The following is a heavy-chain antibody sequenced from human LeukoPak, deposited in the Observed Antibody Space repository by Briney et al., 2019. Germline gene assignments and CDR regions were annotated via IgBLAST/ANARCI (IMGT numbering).Heavy chain of an antibody. D-gene: IGHD3-22*01. Sequence: PGGSLRLSCAASGFTFSSYAMSWVRQAPGKGLEWVSAISGSGGSTYYADSVKGRFTISRDNSKNTLYLQMNSLRAEDTAVYYCAKVSYYYDSSGYRSLDAFDIWGQGTMVTVSS. CDR2: ISGSGGST. CDR3: AKVSYYYDSSGYRSLDAFDI. V-gene: IGHV3-23*01. J-gene: IGHJ3*02. CDR1: GFTFSSYA.